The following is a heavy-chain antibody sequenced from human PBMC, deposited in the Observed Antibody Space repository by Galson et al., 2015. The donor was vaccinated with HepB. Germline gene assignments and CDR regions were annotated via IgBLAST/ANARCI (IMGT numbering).Heavy chain of an antibody. V-gene: IGHV3-30*04. CDR3: ARDRVRGVPYYYYYYGMDV. D-gene: IGHD3-10*01. Sequence: SLRLSCAASGFTFSSYAMHWVRQAPGKGLEWVAVISYDGSNKYYADSVKGRFTISRDNSKNTLYLQMNSLRAEDTAVYYCARDRVRGVPYYYYYYGMDVWGQGTTVTVSS. CDR2: ISYDGSNK. J-gene: IGHJ6*02. CDR1: GFTFSSYA.